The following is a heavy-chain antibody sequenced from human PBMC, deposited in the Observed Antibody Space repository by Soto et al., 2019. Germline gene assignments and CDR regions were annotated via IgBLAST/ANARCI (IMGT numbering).Heavy chain of an antibody. Sequence: EVQLVESGGGLVKPGGSLGLSFAASGLTFSSYSMNWVRQAPGKGLEWVSSISSSSSYIYYADSVKGRFTSSRDNAKNSLYLRMNGPRAEDTAVDYFAREPGVRGGGWFGPWGPRTRVTVSS. V-gene: IGHV3-21*01. CDR3: AREPGVRGGGWFGP. CDR1: GLTFSSYS. J-gene: IGHJ5*02. CDR2: ISSSSSYI. D-gene: IGHD3-10*01.